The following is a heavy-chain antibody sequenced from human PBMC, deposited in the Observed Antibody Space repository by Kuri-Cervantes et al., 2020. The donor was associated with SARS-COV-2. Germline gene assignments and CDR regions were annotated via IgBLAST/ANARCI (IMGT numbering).Heavy chain of an antibody. CDR1: GYTFTSYY. V-gene: IGHV1-46*01. CDR2: INPSGGST. J-gene: IGHJ1*01. CDR3: ARDRYCASTTCSLSP. Sequence: ASVKVSCKASGYTFTSYYMHWVRQAPGQGLEWMGIINPSGGSTSYAQKFQGRVTMTTDTSTSTAYMEPRSLRSDDTAVYFCARDRYCASTTCSLSPWGQGTLVTVSS. D-gene: IGHD2-2*01.